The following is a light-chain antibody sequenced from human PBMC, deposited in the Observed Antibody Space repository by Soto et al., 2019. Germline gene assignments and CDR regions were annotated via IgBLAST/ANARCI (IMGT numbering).Light chain of an antibody. CDR1: SSDIGLYNY. V-gene: IGLV2-14*01. J-gene: IGLJ1*01. Sequence: QSALSQPASMSGSPGQSITIPCTGASSDIGLYNYVSWYQHHPGRAPKLLISEVNIRPSGLSDRFSGSKAGNTASLTISGLQPEDEAYYYCTSLSTTSTPIVFGAGTKVTV. CDR3: TSLSTTSTPIV. CDR2: EVN.